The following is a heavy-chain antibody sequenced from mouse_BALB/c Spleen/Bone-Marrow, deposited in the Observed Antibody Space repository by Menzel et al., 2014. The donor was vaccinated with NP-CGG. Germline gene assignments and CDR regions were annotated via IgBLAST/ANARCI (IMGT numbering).Heavy chain of an antibody. CDR1: GFDFSRYW. CDR2: INPDSSTI. J-gene: IGHJ2*01. Sequence: EVQGVESGGGLVQPGGSLKLSCAASGFDFSRYWMSWVRQAPGKGLEWIGEINPDSSTINYTPSLKDKFIISRDNAKNTLFLQMSKVRSEDTALYYCARQSYYGYSDYWGQGTTLTVSS. CDR3: ARQSYYGYSDY. V-gene: IGHV4-1*02. D-gene: IGHD1-2*01.